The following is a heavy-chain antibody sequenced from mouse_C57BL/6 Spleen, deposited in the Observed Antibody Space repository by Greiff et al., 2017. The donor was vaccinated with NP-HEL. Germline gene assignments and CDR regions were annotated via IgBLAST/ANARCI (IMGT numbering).Heavy chain of an antibody. CDR3: AREGSTGRGFAY. D-gene: IGHD4-1*02. CDR1: GFTFSSYA. V-gene: IGHV5-4*01. CDR2: ISDGGSYT. J-gene: IGHJ3*01. Sequence: EVKLVESGGGLVKPGGSLKLSCAASGFTFSSYAMSWVRQTPEKRLEWVATISDGGSYTYYPDNVKGRFTISRDNAKNNLYLQMSHLKSEDTAMYYCAREGSTGRGFAYWGQGTLVTVSA.